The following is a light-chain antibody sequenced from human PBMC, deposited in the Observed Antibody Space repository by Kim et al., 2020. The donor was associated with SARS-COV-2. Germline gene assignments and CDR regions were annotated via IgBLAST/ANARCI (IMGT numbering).Light chain of an antibody. J-gene: IGLJ2*01. CDR1: ECGDKN. V-gene: IGLV3-1*01. CDR2: EDR. Sequence: SVSPEQRAIITCAGNECGDKNFFWYQQKAGQSPVLVIYEDRKRPSWIPELVSGSNSGNTATLTISGTQSMDEADYYCQAWDSRTVVFGGGTQLTVL. CDR3: QAWDSRTVV.